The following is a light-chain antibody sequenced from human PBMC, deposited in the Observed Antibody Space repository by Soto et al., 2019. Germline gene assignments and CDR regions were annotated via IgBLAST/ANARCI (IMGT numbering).Light chain of an antibody. Sequence: IQMTQSPSTLSASVLCRCTITFRASRDIVSDLSWYQQKPGKAPTLLIYAASNLQSGVPSRFRGSRSGTEFTLTVSSLQPEDFATYYCLQDHDDSWTFGQGTKVDIK. CDR2: AAS. V-gene: IGKV1-6*01. CDR1: RDIVSD. CDR3: LQDHDDSWT. J-gene: IGKJ1*01.